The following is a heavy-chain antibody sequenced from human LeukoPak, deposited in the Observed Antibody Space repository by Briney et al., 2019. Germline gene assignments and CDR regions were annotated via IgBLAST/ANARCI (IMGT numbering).Heavy chain of an antibody. D-gene: IGHD5-12*01. CDR2: ISPGGGNT. V-gene: IGHV3-23*01. CDR1: GFTFSSYA. Sequence: GGSLRLSCAASGFTFSSYAMNWVRQAPGKGLEWVSTISPGGGNTYYADSVKGRFTISRDNSKNTLYLQMNSLRAEDTAVYYCARSVAATRPLNYWGQGTLVTVSS. CDR3: ARSVAATRPLNY. J-gene: IGHJ4*02.